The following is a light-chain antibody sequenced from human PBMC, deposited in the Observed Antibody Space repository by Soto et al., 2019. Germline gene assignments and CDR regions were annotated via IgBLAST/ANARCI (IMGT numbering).Light chain of an antibody. Sequence: AIQMTQSPSSLSASVGDRITITCRASQDIGTELGWYQQKPGAAPTLLIYGTSTLQSGVPSRFSASGSATAFTLSISSLQPEDFETYFCLQDYNYPRTFGQGTRVESK. J-gene: IGKJ1*01. CDR1: QDIGTE. CDR2: GTS. V-gene: IGKV1-6*02. CDR3: LQDYNYPRT.